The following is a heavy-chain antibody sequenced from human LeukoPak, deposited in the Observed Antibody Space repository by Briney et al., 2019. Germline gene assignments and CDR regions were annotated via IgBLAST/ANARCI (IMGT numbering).Heavy chain of an antibody. CDR1: GFTFSSYG. CDR2: ISYDGSNK. J-gene: IGHJ4*02. V-gene: IGHV3-30*18. Sequence: PGRSLRLSCAASGFTFSSYGMHWVRQAPGKGLEWVAVISYDGSNKYYADSVKGRFTISRDNSKNTLYLQMNSLRAEDTAVYYCAKSSIEYDFWSGLDYWAREPWSPSPQ. D-gene: IGHD3-3*01. CDR3: AKSSIEYDFWSGLDY.